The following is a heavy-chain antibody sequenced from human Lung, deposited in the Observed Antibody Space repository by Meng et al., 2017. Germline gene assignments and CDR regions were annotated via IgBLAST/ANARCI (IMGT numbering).Heavy chain of an antibody. Sequence: LHAWGAGLLKPPELLSLSCVVPGGVVSVYYWSWIRQPPGKGLEWIGEINHSGSTNYNPSLESRATISVDTSQNNLSLKLSSVTAADSAVYYCARGPTTMAHDFDYWGQGTLVTVSS. D-gene: IGHD4-11*01. V-gene: IGHV4-34*01. CDR2: INHSGST. CDR1: GGVVSVYY. J-gene: IGHJ4*02. CDR3: ARGPTTMAHDFDY.